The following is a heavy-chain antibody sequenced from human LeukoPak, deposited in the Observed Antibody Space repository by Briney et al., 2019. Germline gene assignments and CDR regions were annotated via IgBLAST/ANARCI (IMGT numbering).Heavy chain of an antibody. CDR1: GFTFSSYA. V-gene: IGHV3-30-3*01. J-gene: IGHJ3*02. CDR2: ISYDGSNK. Sequence: PGRSLRLSCAASGFTFSSYAMHWVRQAPGKGLEWVAVISYDGSNKYYADSVKGRFTISRDNSKNTLYLQMNSLRAEDTAVYYCASKARMGAFDIWGQGTWVIVSS. CDR3: ASKARMGAFDI. D-gene: IGHD2-8*01.